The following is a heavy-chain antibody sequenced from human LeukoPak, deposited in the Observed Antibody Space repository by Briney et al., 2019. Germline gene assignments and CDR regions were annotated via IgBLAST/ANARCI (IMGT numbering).Heavy chain of an antibody. D-gene: IGHD6-19*01. V-gene: IGHV1-2*06. CDR3: ARPLIAVAGTTWGFDY. Sequence: ASVKVSCKASGYTFTGYYMHWVRQAPGQGLDWMGRINPNSGGTNYAQKFQGRVTMTRDTSISTAYMELSRLRSDDTAVYYCARPLIAVAGTTWGFDYWGQGTLVTVSS. CDR1: GYTFTGYY. CDR2: INPNSGGT. J-gene: IGHJ4*02.